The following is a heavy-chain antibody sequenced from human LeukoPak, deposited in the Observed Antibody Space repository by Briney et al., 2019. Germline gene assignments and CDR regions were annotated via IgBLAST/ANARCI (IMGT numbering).Heavy chain of an antibody. J-gene: IGHJ4*02. Sequence: SETLSLTCAVYGGSFSGYYWSWIRQPPGKGLEWIGEINHSGSTNYNPSLKSRVTISVDTSENQFSLKLSSVTAADTAVYYCARVKTGGPYFDYGGQGPRAPVSS. CDR3: ARVKTGGPYFDY. CDR1: GGSFSGYY. CDR2: INHSGST. D-gene: IGHD1-14*01. V-gene: IGHV4-34*01.